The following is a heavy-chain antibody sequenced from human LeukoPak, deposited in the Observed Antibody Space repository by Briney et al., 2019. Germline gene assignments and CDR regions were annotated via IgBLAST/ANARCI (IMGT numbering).Heavy chain of an antibody. Sequence: GRSLRLSCAASGFTFDDYAMHWVRQAPGKGLEWVSGISWNSGSIGYADSVKGRFTISRDNAKNSLYLQMNSLRAEDTALYYCAKAIDSGSYYDLGAFDIWGQGTMVTVSS. D-gene: IGHD1-26*01. CDR3: AKAIDSGSYYDLGAFDI. J-gene: IGHJ3*02. V-gene: IGHV3-9*01. CDR2: ISWNSGSI. CDR1: GFTFDDYA.